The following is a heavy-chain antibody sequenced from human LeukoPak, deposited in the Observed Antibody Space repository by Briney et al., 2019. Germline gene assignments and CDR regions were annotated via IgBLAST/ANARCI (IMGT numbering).Heavy chain of an antibody. J-gene: IGHJ3*02. CDR3: AREAYPATNYYDSSGPDAFDI. CDR1: GGSISSGGYY. CDR2: IYYSGST. Sequence: PSETLSLTCTVSGGSISSGGYYWSWLRQHPGKGLEWIGYIYYSGSTYYNPSLKSRVTISVDTSKNQFSLKLSSVTAADTAVYYCAREAYPATNYYDSSGPDAFDIWGQGTMVTVSS. V-gene: IGHV4-31*03. D-gene: IGHD3-22*01.